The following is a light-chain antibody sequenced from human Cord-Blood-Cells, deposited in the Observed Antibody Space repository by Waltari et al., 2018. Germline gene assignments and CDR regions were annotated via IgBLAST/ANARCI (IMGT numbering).Light chain of an antibody. CDR3: QQSYSTPHS. CDR2: AAS. J-gene: IGKJ2*03. Sequence: DIQLIQSPSSLSASVGDRVTITCLASQSISSYLNWYQQKPGKAPKLLISAASSVQSWVPSRFSGSGSGTDFTLTISSLQPEDFATYYCQQSYSTPHSFGQGTKLEIK. CDR1: QSISSY. V-gene: IGKV1-39*01.